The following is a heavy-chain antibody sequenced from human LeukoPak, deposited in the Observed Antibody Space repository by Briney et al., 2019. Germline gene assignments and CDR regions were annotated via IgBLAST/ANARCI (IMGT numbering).Heavy chain of an antibody. CDR3: AREGPNYDFWSGPDY. CDR1: GGSISSSNW. D-gene: IGHD3-3*01. CDR2: IYHSGST. V-gene: IGHV4-4*02. J-gene: IGHJ4*02. Sequence: SETLSLTCAVSGGSISSSNWWSWVRQPPGKGLEWIGEIYHSGSTNYNPSLKSRVTISVDKSKNQFSLKLSSVTAADTAVYYCAREGPNYDFWSGPDYWGQGTLVTVSS.